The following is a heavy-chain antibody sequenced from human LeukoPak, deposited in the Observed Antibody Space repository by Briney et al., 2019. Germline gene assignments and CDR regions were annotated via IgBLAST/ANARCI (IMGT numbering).Heavy chain of an antibody. D-gene: IGHD2-2*01. CDR2: ISAYNGNT. Sequence: ASVKVSCKTSGYSENFYGITWVRQAPGQGLEWMGWISAYNGNTNYAQKLQGRVTMTTDTSTSTAYMELRSLRSDDTAVYYCARDPLYQPLEFDPWGQGTLVTVSS. CDR1: GYSENFYG. CDR3: ARDPLYQPLEFDP. V-gene: IGHV1-18*01. J-gene: IGHJ5*02.